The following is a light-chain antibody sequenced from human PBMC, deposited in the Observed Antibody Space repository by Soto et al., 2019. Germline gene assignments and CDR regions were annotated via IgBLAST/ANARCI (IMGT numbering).Light chain of an antibody. CDR2: DAS. J-gene: IGKJ2*02. Sequence: EIVLTQSPGTLSLSPGERATLSCRASQSVSSSYLAWYQQKPGQAPRLLMSDASTRATGIPDRFSGSGSGTDFPLTINILEPDDFAVYYCQQYGRSPRTFGQGTKLEIQ. V-gene: IGKV3-20*01. CDR3: QQYGRSPRT. CDR1: QSVSSSY.